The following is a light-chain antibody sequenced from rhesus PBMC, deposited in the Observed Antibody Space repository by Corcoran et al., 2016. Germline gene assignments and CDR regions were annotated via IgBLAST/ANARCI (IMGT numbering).Light chain of an antibody. Sequence: DIQMTQSPSSLSASVGDRVTITCQASKGISNWLAWYQQKPGKAPKLLSYAASRLQSGVPSRFSGVGSGTEFTLTISSLQPEDFATDYCQQHNGNPPTFGQGTKVEIK. CDR2: AAS. CDR3: QQHNGNPPT. CDR1: KGISNW. J-gene: IGKJ1*01. V-gene: IGKV1-33*02.